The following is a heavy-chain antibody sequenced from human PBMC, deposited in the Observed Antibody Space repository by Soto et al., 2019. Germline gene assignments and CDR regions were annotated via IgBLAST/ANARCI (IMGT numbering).Heavy chain of an antibody. Sequence: GGSLRLSCAASGFTFSDYYMSWIRQAPGKGLEWVSYISSSSSYTNYADSVKGRFTISRDNAKNSLYLQMNSLRAEDTAVYYWARVPSSSGWFDYWGQGTLVTVSS. CDR1: GFTFSDYY. V-gene: IGHV3-11*06. CDR3: ARVPSSSGWFDY. J-gene: IGHJ5*01. D-gene: IGHD6-19*01. CDR2: ISSSSSYT.